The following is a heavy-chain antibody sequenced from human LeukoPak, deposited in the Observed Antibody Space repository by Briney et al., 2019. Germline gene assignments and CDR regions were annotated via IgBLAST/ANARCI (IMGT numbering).Heavy chain of an antibody. CDR2: ISGSGGST. J-gene: IGHJ6*02. Sequence: GGSLRLSCAASGFTFSSYAMSWVRQAPGKGLEWVSAISGSGGSTYYADSVEGRFTISRDNSKNTLYLQMNSLRAEDTAVYYCAKARQSSGWYSYYYYGMDVWGQGTTVTVSS. D-gene: IGHD6-19*01. V-gene: IGHV3-23*01. CDR1: GFTFSSYA. CDR3: AKARQSSGWYSYYYYGMDV.